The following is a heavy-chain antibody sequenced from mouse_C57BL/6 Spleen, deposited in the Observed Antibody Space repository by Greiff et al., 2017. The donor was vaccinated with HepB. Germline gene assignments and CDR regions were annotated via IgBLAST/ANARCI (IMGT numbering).Heavy chain of an antibody. J-gene: IGHJ2*01. CDR2: INPSTGGT. CDR3: ARPAYYSKDFDY. Sequence: VQLKESGPELVKPGASVKISCKASGYSFTGYYMNWVKQSPEKSLEWIGEINPSTGGTTYNQKFKAKATLTVDKSSSTAYMQLKSLTSEDSAVYYCARPAYYSKDFDYWGQGTTLTVSS. CDR1: GYSFTGYY. D-gene: IGHD2-5*01. V-gene: IGHV1-42*01.